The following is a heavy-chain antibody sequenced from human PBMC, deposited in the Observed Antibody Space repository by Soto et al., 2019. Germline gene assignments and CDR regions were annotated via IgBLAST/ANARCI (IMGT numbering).Heavy chain of an antibody. CDR2: ISTSGGTT. J-gene: IGHJ1*01. CDR1: GFTFSNFD. D-gene: IGHD6-13*01. V-gene: IGHV3-23*01. CDR3: ATGTAAPAH. Sequence: PGGSLRLSCAASGFTFSNFDMSWVRQAPGKGLEWVSGISTSGGTTYYADSVKGRFTSSRDNSKNTLYLQMTSLRAEGTAVYYCATGTAAPAHWGQGTLVTVSS.